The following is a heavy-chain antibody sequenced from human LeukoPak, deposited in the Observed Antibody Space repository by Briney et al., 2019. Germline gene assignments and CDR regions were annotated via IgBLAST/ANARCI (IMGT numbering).Heavy chain of an antibody. J-gene: IGHJ4*02. CDR3: ARRGYYDSSGYDY. Sequence: GGSLRLSCAASGFTFSNYAMNWVRQAPGEGLEWVSSISGGSSDIYYADSVKGRFTISRDNAKKSLYLQMISLRAEDTAIYYCARRGYYDSSGYDYWGQGTLVTVSS. V-gene: IGHV3-21*01. CDR2: ISGGSSDI. CDR1: GFTFSNYA. D-gene: IGHD3-22*01.